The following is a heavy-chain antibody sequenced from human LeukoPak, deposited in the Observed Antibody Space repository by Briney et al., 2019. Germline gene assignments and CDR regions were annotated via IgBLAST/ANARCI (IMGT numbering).Heavy chain of an antibody. V-gene: IGHV5-10-1*01. CDR3: ARYSWIQLWFDP. CDR1: GYSFTSYW. J-gene: IGHJ5*02. D-gene: IGHD5-18*01. CDR2: IDPSDSYT. Sequence: EESLKISCKGSGYSFTSYWISWVRQMPGKGLEWMGRIDPSDSYTNYSPSFQGHVTISADKSISTAYLQWSSLKASDTAMYYCARYSWIQLWFDPWGQGTLVTVSS.